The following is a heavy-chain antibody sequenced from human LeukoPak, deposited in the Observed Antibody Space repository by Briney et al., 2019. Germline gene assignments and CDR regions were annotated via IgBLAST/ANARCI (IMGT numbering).Heavy chain of an antibody. CDR1: GYTFTGYY. CDR2: IKSDSGGT. CDR3: ARDPQPGYSTGWLAWGGDYDYYGGMDV. Sequence: ASVKVSCKASGYTFTGYYIHWVRQAPGQGLEWMGWIKSDSGGTKYAQKFQGRVTMTRDTSISTGYMELSGLTSDDTAVYYCARDPQPGYSTGWLAWGGDYDYYGGMDVWGQGTTVTVSS. J-gene: IGHJ6*02. V-gene: IGHV1-2*02. D-gene: IGHD6-19*01.